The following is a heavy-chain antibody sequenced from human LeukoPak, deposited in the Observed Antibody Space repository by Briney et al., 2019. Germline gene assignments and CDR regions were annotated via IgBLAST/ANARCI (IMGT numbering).Heavy chain of an antibody. D-gene: IGHD6-19*01. Sequence: PSETLSLTCTVSGGSISSSSYYWGWIRQPPGKGLEWIGSIYYSGSTYYNPSLKSRVTISVDTSKNQFSLKLSSVTAADTAVYYCARGPSSGCYFDYWGQGTLVTVSS. CDR1: GGSISSSSYY. CDR2: IYYSGST. CDR3: ARGPSSGCYFDY. V-gene: IGHV4-39*01. J-gene: IGHJ4*02.